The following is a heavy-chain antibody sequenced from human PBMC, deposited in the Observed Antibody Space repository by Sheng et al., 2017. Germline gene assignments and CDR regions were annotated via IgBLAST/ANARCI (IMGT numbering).Heavy chain of an antibody. J-gene: IGHJ3*01. CDR1: GDTVSNYD. D-gene: IGHD3-10*01. V-gene: IGHV1-8*01. CDR3: VTVRSRMVRGWTF. Sequence: QVQLVQSGSEVKMPGASVKVSCKASGDTVSNYDINWVRQATGQGLEWVGWISPESGNTGYAQKFQGRVTMTRDTSTDTAYMELSSLRFDDAAIYYCVTVRSRMVRGWTF. CDR2: ISPESGNT.